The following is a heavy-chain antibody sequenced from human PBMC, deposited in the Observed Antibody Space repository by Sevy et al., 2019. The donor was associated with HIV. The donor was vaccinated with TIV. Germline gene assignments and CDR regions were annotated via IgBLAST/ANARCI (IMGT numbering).Heavy chain of an antibody. CDR3: VRESTTGTSGRGYYFYMDI. J-gene: IGHJ6*03. D-gene: IGHD1-1*01. CDR1: DGFISYYY. V-gene: IGHV4-4*07. CDR2: MHTDGTT. Sequence: SETLSLTCNVSDGFISYYYWNWIRQPAGKGLEWIGRMHTDGTTNYNSSLKSRVTMSIDTSKSQFSLKLSSVTAADTAAYYCVRESTTGTSGRGYYFYMDIWGAGATVTVSS.